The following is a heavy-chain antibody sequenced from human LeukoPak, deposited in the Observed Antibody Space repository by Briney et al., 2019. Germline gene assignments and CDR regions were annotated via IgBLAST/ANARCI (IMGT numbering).Heavy chain of an antibody. D-gene: IGHD3-10*01. CDR2: IYYSGST. CDR1: GGSISSYY. V-gene: IGHV4-59*01. Sequence: SETLSLTCTVSGGSISSYYWSWIRQPPGKGLEWIGYIYYSGSTNYNPSLKSRVTISVDTSKNQFSLKLSSVTAADTAVYYCASFGPGSYRAFDIWGQGTMVTVSS. CDR3: ASFGPGSYRAFDI. J-gene: IGHJ3*02.